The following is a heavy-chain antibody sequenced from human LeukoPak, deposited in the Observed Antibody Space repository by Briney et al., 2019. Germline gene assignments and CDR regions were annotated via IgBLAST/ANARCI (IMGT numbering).Heavy chain of an antibody. CDR1: GFTFSDYY. V-gene: IGHV3-11*06. J-gene: IGHJ3*02. CDR3: ARDRTDYGSFDI. Sequence: PGGSLRLSCAASGFTFSDYYMNWIRQAPGKGLEWVSYLSHTSNYTNYADSVKGRFTISRDNAKNSLYLQMNSLRAEDTALYYCARDRTDYGSFDIWGQGTMVTVSS. CDR2: LSHTSNYT. D-gene: IGHD4-17*01.